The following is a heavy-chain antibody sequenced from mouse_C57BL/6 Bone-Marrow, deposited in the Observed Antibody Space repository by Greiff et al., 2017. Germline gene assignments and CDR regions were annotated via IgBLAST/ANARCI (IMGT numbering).Heavy chain of an antibody. CDR2: INPYNGGT. Sequence: VQLQQSGPVLVKPGASVKMSCKASGYTFTDYYMNWVKQSHGKSLEWIGVINPYNGGTSYNQKFKGKATLTVDKSSSTAYMELNSLTSEDSAVXYCARRNYDNWYFDVWGTGTTVTVSS. V-gene: IGHV1-19*01. D-gene: IGHD2-4*01. CDR3: ARRNYDNWYFDV. J-gene: IGHJ1*03. CDR1: GYTFTDYY.